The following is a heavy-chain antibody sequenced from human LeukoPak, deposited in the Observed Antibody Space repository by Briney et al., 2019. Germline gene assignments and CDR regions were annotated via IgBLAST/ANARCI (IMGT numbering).Heavy chain of an antibody. Sequence: SETLSLTCTVSGGSISSSSYYWGWIRQPPGKGLEWIGSIYYSGSTYYNPSLKSRVTISVDTSKNQFSLKLSSVTAADTAVYYCARIRYYYDSSGYCPAFDIWGQGTMVTVSS. D-gene: IGHD3-22*01. CDR2: IYYSGST. CDR3: ARIRYYYDSSGYCPAFDI. J-gene: IGHJ3*02. CDR1: GGSISSSSYY. V-gene: IGHV4-39*07.